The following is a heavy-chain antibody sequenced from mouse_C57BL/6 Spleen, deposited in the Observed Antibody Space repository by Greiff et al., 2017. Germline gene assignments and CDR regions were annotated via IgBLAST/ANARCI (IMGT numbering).Heavy chain of an antibody. CDR3: ARSLITTTFDY. D-gene: IGHD1-1*01. J-gene: IGHJ2*01. V-gene: IGHV1-50*01. CDR1: GYTFTSYW. CDR2: IDPSDSYT. Sequence: QVQLQQPGAELVKPGASVKLSCKASGYTFTSYWMQWVKQRPGQGLEWIGEIDPSDSYTNYNQKFKGKATLTVDTSSSTAYMQLSSLTSEDSAVYYCARSLITTTFDYWGQGTTLTVSS.